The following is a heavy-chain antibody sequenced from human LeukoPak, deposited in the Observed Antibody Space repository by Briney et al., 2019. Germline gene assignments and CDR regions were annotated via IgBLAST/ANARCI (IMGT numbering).Heavy chain of an antibody. CDR1: GFTFDDYA. V-gene: IGHV3-9*01. D-gene: IGHD3-10*01. CDR3: AKDYGSGSPCWYFDL. J-gene: IGHJ2*01. CDR2: ISWNSGSI. Sequence: SGGSLRLSCAASGFTFDDYAMHWVRQAPGKGLEWVSGISWNSGSIGYADSVKGRFTISRDNAKNSPYLQMNSLRAEDTALYYCAKDYGSGSPCWYFDLWGRGTLVTVSS.